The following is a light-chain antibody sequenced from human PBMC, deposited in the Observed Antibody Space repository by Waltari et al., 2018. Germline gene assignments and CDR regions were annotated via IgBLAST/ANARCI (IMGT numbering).Light chain of an antibody. CDR1: QSILYRSSNRNA. CDR2: WAA. V-gene: IGKV4-1*01. CDR3: QQYYNAPLT. Sequence: DIVMTQSPDSLAVSLGERATIHCKSSQSILYRSSNRNALAWYQQKPGQPPKLLFFWAATRESGAPDRFSVSGSGTDFTLTISSLQAEDVAVYYCQQYYNAPLTFGGGTKVEIK. J-gene: IGKJ4*01.